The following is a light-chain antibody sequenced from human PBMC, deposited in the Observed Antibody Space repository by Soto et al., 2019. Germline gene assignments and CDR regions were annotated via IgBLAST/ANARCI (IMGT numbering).Light chain of an antibody. Sequence: EVVLTHSPDTLSLPPRERATLSCRASQFLSSYLAWYQQQPGQPPRLLIYDTSNRATGIPARFSGSGSATDFNLTIRRLETEDCAVYEGQQSAASPRTFGPGTQVDIK. CDR3: QQSAASPRT. J-gene: IGKJ1*01. V-gene: IGKV3-11*01. CDR2: DTS. CDR1: QFLSSY.